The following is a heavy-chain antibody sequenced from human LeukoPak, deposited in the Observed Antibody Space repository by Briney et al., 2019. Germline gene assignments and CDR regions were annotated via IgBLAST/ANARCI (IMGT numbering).Heavy chain of an antibody. CDR3: ARVPGGSYYSYDY. D-gene: IGHD1-26*01. V-gene: IGHV1-69*05. CDR2: IIPIFGTA. CDR1: GGTFSSYA. Sequence: SVKVSCKASGGTFSSYAISWVRQAPGQGLEWMGGIIPIFGTANYAQKFQGRVTITTDESTSTAYMELSSLRSEDTAVYYCARVPGGSYYSYDYWGQGTLVTVSS. J-gene: IGHJ4*02.